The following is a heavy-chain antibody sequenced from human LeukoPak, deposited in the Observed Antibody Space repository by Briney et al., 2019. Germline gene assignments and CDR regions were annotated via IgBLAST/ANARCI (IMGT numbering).Heavy chain of an antibody. V-gene: IGHV3-48*03. CDR3: ARVYCSGGSCYSVVYYYYGMDV. Sequence: PGGSLRLSCAASGFSFSRHEMNWVRQAPGKGLEWLSYISSSGTTIYYADSVEGRFTISRDNAKNSLYLQMNSLRAEDTAVYYCARVYCSGGSCYSVVYYYYGMDVWGQGTTVTVSS. D-gene: IGHD2-15*01. CDR2: ISSSGTTI. CDR1: GFSFSRHE. J-gene: IGHJ6*02.